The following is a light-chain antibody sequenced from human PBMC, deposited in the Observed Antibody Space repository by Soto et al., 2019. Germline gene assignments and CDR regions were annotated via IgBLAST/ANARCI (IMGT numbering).Light chain of an antibody. Sequence: DIHMTQSPSSLSASFGDRVTITFRASQSISRFFIWCQRKSGKAPKLLIYDTSSLQSGVPSRFSGSGSGTGFTLTISSLHPEDFATYYCQQSYTTVWTFGQGTKVDI. J-gene: IGKJ1*01. CDR2: DTS. V-gene: IGKV1-39*01. CDR1: QSISRF. CDR3: QQSYTTVWT.